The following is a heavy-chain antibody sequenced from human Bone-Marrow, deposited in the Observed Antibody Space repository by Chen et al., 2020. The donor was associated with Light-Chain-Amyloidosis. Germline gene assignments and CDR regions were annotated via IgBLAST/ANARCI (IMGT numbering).Heavy chain of an antibody. J-gene: IGHJ4*02. CDR3: ARVGERWLQSGTFDY. CDR2: ISVTGSYT. Sequence: EVQLVESGGGLVKPGGSLRISCEASGFSFGTSSMAWVRQAPGKGLELVSSISVTGSYTHYADSVKGRFTISRDNAKNSLYLQMNSLRVEDTAVYYCARVGERWLQSGTFDYWGQGSLVTVSS. D-gene: IGHD3-16*01. V-gene: IGHV3-21*01. CDR1: GFSFGTSS.